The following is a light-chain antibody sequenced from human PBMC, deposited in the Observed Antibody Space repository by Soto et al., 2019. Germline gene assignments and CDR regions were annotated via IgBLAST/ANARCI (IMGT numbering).Light chain of an antibody. CDR1: STDVDGYDY. V-gene: IGLV2-14*03. CDR3: SSYTSSAPFYV. CDR2: DVN. J-gene: IGLJ1*01. Sequence: QSALNQPASVSGSPGESITISCTGASTDVDGYDYVSWYQQHPGQAPKLMIYDVNNRPSGVSYRFSGSKSGDTASLTISGLQAEDDADYYCSSYTSSAPFYVFGTGTKVT.